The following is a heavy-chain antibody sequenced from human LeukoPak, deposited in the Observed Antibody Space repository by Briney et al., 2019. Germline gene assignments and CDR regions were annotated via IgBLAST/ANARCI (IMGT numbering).Heavy chain of an antibody. CDR3: AKFRVHTSSRGVGLDY. J-gene: IGHJ4*02. CDR2: ISRSGRDT. Sequence: GGSLRLSCAASGFTFTTYAMAWVRQAPGKGLEWVSAISRSGRDTFYADSVKGRFTFSRDNSKNTLSLQMNSLRAEDTAVYYCAKFRVHTSSRGVGLDYWGQGTLVTVSS. V-gene: IGHV3-23*01. CDR1: GFTFTTYA. D-gene: IGHD5-18*01.